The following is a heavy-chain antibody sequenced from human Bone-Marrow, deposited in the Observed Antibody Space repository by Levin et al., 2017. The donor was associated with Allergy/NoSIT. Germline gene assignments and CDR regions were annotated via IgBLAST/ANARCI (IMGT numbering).Heavy chain of an antibody. CDR2: ISWNSVNI. CDR3: VKSGIEAVSHGPGPYYSYAMDV. Sequence: PGGSLRLSCAAAGFKFDDYAMYWVRQAPGKGLEWVSSISWNSVNIGYAESVKGRFSISRDNAKKSLYLEMNSLRAEDTALYYCVKSGIEAVSHGPGPYYSYAMDVWGQGTTVAVSS. V-gene: IGHV3-9*01. J-gene: IGHJ6*02. CDR1: GFKFDDYA. D-gene: IGHD6-13*01.